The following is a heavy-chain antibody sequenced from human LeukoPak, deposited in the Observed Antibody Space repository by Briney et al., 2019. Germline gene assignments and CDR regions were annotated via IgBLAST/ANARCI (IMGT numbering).Heavy chain of an antibody. CDR1: GYTFTSYD. V-gene: IGHV1-8*01. CDR3: AKDRNYYDSSGTQMDY. CDR2: MNPNSGNT. J-gene: IGHJ4*02. Sequence: ASVKVSCKASGYTFTSYDINWVRQATGQGLEWMGWMNPNSGNTGYAQKFQGRVTMTRNTSISTAYMELSSLRSEDTAVYYCAKDRNYYDSSGTQMDYWGQGTLVTVSS. D-gene: IGHD3-22*01.